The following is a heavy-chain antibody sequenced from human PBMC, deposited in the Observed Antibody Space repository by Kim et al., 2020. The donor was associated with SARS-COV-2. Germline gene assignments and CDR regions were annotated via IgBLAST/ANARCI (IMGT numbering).Heavy chain of an antibody. J-gene: IGHJ4*02. CDR1: GFTFSNYA. CDR2: ISGSDGST. D-gene: IGHD3-10*01. Sequence: GGSLRLSCAASGFTFSNYAMSWVRQAPGKGLEWVSTISGSDGSTYYADSVRGRFTISRDNSKNTLYLQMNSLRAEDTAVYYCAKKFHYGSGSYLYYFDYWGQGTLVPVSS. CDR3: AKKFHYGSGSYLYYFDY. V-gene: IGHV3-23*01.